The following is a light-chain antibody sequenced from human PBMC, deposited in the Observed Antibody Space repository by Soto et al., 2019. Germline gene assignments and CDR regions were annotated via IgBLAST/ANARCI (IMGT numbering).Light chain of an antibody. Sequence: DIPMTQSPSSLSVSVGDRVTITCQASQDISSYLSWYQQKPGKAPKLLIYGASNLEIGVPSRFSGGGSGTEFTFPIRSLQPEDIGTYYCQQYDTLPSFGGGTKVEIK. CDR3: QQYDTLPS. V-gene: IGKV1-33*01. CDR2: GAS. J-gene: IGKJ4*01. CDR1: QDISSY.